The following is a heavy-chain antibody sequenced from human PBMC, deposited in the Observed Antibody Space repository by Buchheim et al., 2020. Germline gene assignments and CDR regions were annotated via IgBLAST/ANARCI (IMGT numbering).Heavy chain of an antibody. Sequence: QVQLVESGGGVVQPGRSLRLSCAASGFSFSNYAMHWVRQAPDKGLEWVAVISYDGSNKYYADSVKGRFTISRDNSKNTLYLQMNSLRADDTAVYYCARDMGFGDGTIQLYQFDYWGQGTL. CDR2: ISYDGSNK. V-gene: IGHV3-30-3*01. CDR1: GFSFSNYA. D-gene: IGHD2-21*01. CDR3: ARDMGFGDGTIQLYQFDY. J-gene: IGHJ4*02.